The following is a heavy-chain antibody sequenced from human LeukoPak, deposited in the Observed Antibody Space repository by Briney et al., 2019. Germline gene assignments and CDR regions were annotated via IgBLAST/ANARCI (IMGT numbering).Heavy chain of an antibody. CDR2: IYYSGST. CDR1: GGSISSSTYY. J-gene: IGHJ6*03. Sequence: SETLSLTCTVSGGSISSSTYYWSWIRQPPGKGLEWIGYIYYSGSTNYNPSLKSRVTISVDTSKNQFSLKLSSVTAADTAVYYCARGLRDYYDSSGYYSQYYYYYYMDVWGKGTTVTVSS. V-gene: IGHV4-61*01. CDR3: ARGLRDYYDSSGYYSQYYYYYYMDV. D-gene: IGHD3-22*01.